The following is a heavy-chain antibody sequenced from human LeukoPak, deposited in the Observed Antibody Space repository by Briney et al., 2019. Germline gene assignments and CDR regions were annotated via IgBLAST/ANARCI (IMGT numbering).Heavy chain of an antibody. CDR2: INPSGGST. CDR1: GDTFTSYY. J-gene: IGHJ3*02. D-gene: IGHD5-18*01. CDR3: ARGREGYSYGHDAFDI. Sequence: ASVKVSCKASGDTFTSYYMHWVRQAPGQGLEWMGIINPSGGSTSYAQKFQGRVTMTRDTSTSTVYMELSSLRSEDTAVYYCARGREGYSYGHDAFDIWGQGTMVTVSS. V-gene: IGHV1-46*01.